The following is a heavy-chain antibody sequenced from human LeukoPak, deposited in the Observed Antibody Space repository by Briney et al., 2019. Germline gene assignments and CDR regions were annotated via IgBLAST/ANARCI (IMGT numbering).Heavy chain of an antibody. V-gene: IGHV1-2*02. CDR1: GYTFTGYY. Sequence: ASVKVSCKASGYTFTGYYMHWVRQAPGQGLEWMGWINPKSGSTNYAQKFQGSVTMTRDTSISTACMELSRLRSDDTAVYYCTSSLEATILWGQGTLVTVSS. J-gene: IGHJ4*02. CDR2: INPKSGST. CDR3: TSSLEATIL. D-gene: IGHD5-12*01.